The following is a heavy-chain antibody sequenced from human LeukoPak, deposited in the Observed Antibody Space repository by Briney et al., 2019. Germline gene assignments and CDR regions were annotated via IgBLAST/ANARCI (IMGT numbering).Heavy chain of an antibody. J-gene: IGHJ4*02. CDR1: GYTFTGYY. CDR3: ARGPGDYGPFDY. D-gene: IGHD4-17*01. V-gene: IGHV1-2*02. CDR2: INPNSGGT. Sequence: GASVTVSCTASGYTFTGYYMHWVRQAPGQGLEWMGWINPNSGGTNYAQKFQGRVTMTRDTSISTAYMELSRLRSDDTAVYYCARGPGDYGPFDYWGQGTLVTVSS.